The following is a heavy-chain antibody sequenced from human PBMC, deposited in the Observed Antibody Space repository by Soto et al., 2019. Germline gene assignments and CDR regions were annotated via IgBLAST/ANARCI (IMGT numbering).Heavy chain of an antibody. CDR3: ATERWEDAFDI. J-gene: IGHJ3*02. D-gene: IGHD1-26*01. Sequence: AASVKVSCKASGYTFTSYDITWVRQATGQGLEWMGWMNPNSGNTGYAQKLQGRVTMTRNTSIGTAYMELSSLSSEDTAVYYCATERWEDAFDIWGQGTMVTVSS. V-gene: IGHV1-8*01. CDR1: GYTFTSYD. CDR2: MNPNSGNT.